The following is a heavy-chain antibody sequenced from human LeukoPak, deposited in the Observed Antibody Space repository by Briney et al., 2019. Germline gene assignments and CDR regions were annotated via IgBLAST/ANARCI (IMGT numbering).Heavy chain of an antibody. Sequence: SETLSLTCSVSGGSINNYYWTWIRQPAGKGLEWIGHISTLGSTNYDPSLKSRVSMSVDTSNYHFSLKLSFVTAADTAIYYCARVAQYLVGASSTAFFEYWGQGTLVTVSS. CDR2: ISTLGST. D-gene: IGHD1-26*01. CDR1: GGSINNYY. V-gene: IGHV4-4*07. CDR3: ARVAQYLVGASSTAFFEY. J-gene: IGHJ4*02.